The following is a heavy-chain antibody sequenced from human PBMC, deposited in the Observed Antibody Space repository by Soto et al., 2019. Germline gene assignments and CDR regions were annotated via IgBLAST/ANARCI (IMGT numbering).Heavy chain of an antibody. Sequence: EVHLEESGGGLVQPGGSLRLSCAASGFRLSPYWMHWVRQVPGRGLEWVARLSSDGFGAAYADSVKGRFFISRDIARNTLSLQMNSLRADDTAVYYCARDLGGPDYWGRGTSVTVSS. J-gene: IGHJ4*02. CDR3: ARDLGGPDY. V-gene: IGHV3-74*03. CDR2: LSSDGFGA. D-gene: IGHD3-16*01. CDR1: GFRLSPYW.